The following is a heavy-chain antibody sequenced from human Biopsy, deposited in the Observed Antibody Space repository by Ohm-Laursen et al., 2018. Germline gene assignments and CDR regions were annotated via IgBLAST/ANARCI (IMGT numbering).Heavy chain of an antibody. Sequence: SLRLSCTASGFTFSDYYMSWIRQAPGKGLEFISYISSSSSTISYADSVKGRFTISRDNAKNSLYLQMNSLRAEDTAVYYCARAYPPPGRRLVVVAGDFDCWGQGTRATVSS. CDR3: ARAYPPPGRRLVVVAGDFDC. V-gene: IGHV3-11*04. D-gene: IGHD2-15*01. J-gene: IGHJ4*02. CDR2: ISSSSSTI. CDR1: GFTFSDYY.